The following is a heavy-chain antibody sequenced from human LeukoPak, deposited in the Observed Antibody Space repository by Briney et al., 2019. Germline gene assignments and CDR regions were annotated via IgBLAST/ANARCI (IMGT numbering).Heavy chain of an antibody. J-gene: IGHJ5*02. V-gene: IGHV3-66*01. D-gene: IGHD3-10*01. CDR1: GFTVSSNY. CDR2: IYSGGST. CDR3: ARESGSGSSWFDP. Sequence: GGSLRLSCAASGFTVSSNYMSWVRQAPGKGLEWVSVIYSGGSTYYADSVKGGFTISRDNSKNTLYLQMNSLRAEDTAVYHCARESGSGSSWFDPWGQGTLVTVSS.